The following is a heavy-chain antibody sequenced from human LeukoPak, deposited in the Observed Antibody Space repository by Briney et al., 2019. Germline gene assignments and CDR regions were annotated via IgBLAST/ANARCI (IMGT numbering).Heavy chain of an antibody. Sequence: PGGSLRLSCAASGFTFSSYWMNWVRQAPGKGLAWVSRIASDGSSTTYADSVKGRFSISRDNAKNTLYLQMNSLRVEGTAVYYCARGRPHGNDYWGQGTLVTVSS. CDR1: GFTFSSYW. V-gene: IGHV3-74*01. CDR2: IASDGSST. J-gene: IGHJ4*02. D-gene: IGHD4-23*01. CDR3: ARGRPHGNDY.